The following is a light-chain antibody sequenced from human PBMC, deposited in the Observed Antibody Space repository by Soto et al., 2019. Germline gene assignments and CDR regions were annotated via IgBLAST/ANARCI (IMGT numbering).Light chain of an antibody. J-gene: IGKJ2*01. CDR3: QQYNNWRMYT. Sequence: EIVMTQSPATLSVSPGERATLSCRASQRVSSNLAWYQQKPCQAPRLLIYGASTRATGIPARFSGSGSGTEFTLTISSLQSEDFAVYYCQQYNNWRMYTFGQGTKLEIK. CDR2: GAS. V-gene: IGKV3-15*01. CDR1: QRVSSN.